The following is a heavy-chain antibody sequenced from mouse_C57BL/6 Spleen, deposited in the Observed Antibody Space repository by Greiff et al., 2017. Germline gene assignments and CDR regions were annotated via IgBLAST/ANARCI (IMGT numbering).Heavy chain of an antibody. D-gene: IGHD1-1*01. CDR3: ARDYGSSLGYAMDY. Sequence: VQLQQSGPELVKPGASVKMSCKASGYTFTDYNMHWVKQSHGKSLEWIGYINPNNGGTSYNQKFKGKATLTVNKSSSTAYMELRSLTSEDSAVYYCARDYGSSLGYAMDYWGQGTSVTVSS. CDR2: INPNNGGT. V-gene: IGHV1-22*01. J-gene: IGHJ4*01. CDR1: GYTFTDYN.